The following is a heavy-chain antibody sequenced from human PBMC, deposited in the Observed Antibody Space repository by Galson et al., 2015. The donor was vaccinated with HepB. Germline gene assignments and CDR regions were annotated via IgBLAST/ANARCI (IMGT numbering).Heavy chain of an antibody. D-gene: IGHD3-22*01. CDR1: GFTFGSYA. CDR3: VKDPKYYYGSSGYFYVPPPVQRS. Sequence: SLRLSCAASGFTFGSYAMSWVRQAPGKGLECVSTISASSGSTNYADSVKGRFTIYRDNSKNTLYLQMDSLRAEDTAVYYCVKDPKYYYGSSGYFYVPPPVQRSWGQGTLVTVSS. J-gene: IGHJ4*02. V-gene: IGHV3-23*01. CDR2: ISASSGST.